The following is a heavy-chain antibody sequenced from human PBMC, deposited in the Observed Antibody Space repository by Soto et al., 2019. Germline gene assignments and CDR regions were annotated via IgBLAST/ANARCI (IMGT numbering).Heavy chain of an antibody. CDR1: GYSFSRYW. Sequence: GESLKISCKGSGYSFSRYWIAWVRQTPGKGLEWMGLIYPGDSDTRYSPSFQGQVTISADKSITTAYLQWSSLKASDTAIYYCARDAFSGDSSGPHYWGQGTLVTVSS. CDR2: IYPGDSDT. CDR3: ARDAFSGDSSGPHY. D-gene: IGHD3-22*01. J-gene: IGHJ4*02. V-gene: IGHV5-51*01.